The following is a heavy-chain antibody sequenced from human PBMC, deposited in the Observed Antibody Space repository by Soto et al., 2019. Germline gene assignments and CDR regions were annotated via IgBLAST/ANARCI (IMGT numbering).Heavy chain of an antibody. Sequence: GGSLRLSCASSGFTFSSYCRHLVRPAPGKGLEWVAVIWYDGSNKYYADSVKGRFTISRDNSKNTLYLQMNSLRAEDTAVYYCARTLPYQPIDYWGQGTLVTVSS. D-gene: IGHD2-2*01. CDR2: IWYDGSNK. CDR1: GFTFSSYC. V-gene: IGHV3-33*01. CDR3: ARTLPYQPIDY. J-gene: IGHJ4*02.